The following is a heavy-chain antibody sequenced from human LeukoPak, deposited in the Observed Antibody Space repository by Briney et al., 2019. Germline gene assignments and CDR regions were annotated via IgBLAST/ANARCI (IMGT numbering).Heavy chain of an antibody. D-gene: IGHD1-26*01. CDR1: GFTFSSYA. Sequence: GGSLRLSCAASGFTFSSYAMHWVRQAPGKGLEWVAVISYDGSNKYYADSLKGRFTISRDNAKNSLYLQMNSLKVEDTAVYYCVRDSMGLQWEGYWGQGTLVTVSS. CDR2: ISYDGSNK. J-gene: IGHJ4*02. V-gene: IGHV3-30-3*01. CDR3: VRDSMGLQWEGY.